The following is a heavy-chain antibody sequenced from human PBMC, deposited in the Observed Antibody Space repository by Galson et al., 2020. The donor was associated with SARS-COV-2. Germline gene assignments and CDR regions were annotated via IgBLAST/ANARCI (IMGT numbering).Heavy chain of an antibody. CDR1: GGSFSGYS. CDR3: ARGHRGVVPSPVLGLGPYYSYYYMDG. D-gene: IGHD3-10*01. J-gene: IGHJ6*03. V-gene: IGHV4-34*01. Sequence: SETLSLTCAVYGGSFSGYSWTWIRQPPGKGLEWIGEINIGGNTNYSPSLRSRLTISVDTSKNQFSLNLRSVTAADAALYYCARGHRGVVPSPVLGLGPYYSYYYMDGWGRGTTVTVSS. CDR2: INIGGNT.